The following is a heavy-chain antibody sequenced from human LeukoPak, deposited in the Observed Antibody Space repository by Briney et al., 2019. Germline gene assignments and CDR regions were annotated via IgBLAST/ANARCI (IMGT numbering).Heavy chain of an antibody. CDR1: GFTFSSYG. CDR2: IWYDGSNK. J-gene: IGHJ3*02. Sequence: GRSLRLSCAASGFTFSSYGMHWVRQAPGKGLEWVAVIWYDGSNKYYADSVKGRFTISRDNSKNTLYLQMNSLRAEDTAVYYCARDTLTGDDAFDIWGQGTMVTVSS. D-gene: IGHD1-20*01. V-gene: IGHV3-33*01. CDR3: ARDTLTGDDAFDI.